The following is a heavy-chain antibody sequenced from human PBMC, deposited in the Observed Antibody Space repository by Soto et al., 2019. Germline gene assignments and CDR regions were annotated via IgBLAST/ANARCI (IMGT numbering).Heavy chain of an antibody. CDR1: GGSFSGYY. D-gene: IGHD6-13*01. J-gene: IGHJ5*02. CDR2: INHSGST. CDR3: ARTRPRWQQALVDP. V-gene: IGHV4-34*01. Sequence: QVQLQQWGAGLLKPSETLSLTCAVYGGSFSGYYWSWIRQPPGKGLEWIGEINHSGSTNYNPSLTSRVTXXVXTXXNRFPLTLSSVTAADTAVYYCARTRPRWQQALVDPWGQGTLVTVSS.